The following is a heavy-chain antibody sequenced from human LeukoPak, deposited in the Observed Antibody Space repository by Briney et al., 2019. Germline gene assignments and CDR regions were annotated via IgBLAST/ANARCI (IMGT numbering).Heavy chain of an antibody. D-gene: IGHD2-15*01. CDR1: GYTFTNYD. CDR2: MNPNNGQT. CDR3: AMRYCRVGSCYFQN. Sequence: ASMKVSCKASGYTFTNYDIHWLRQASGQGLEWMGWMNPNNGQTVYAQKFQGRLSLTRNIPITTAYMELDRLTSEDTAEYYCAMRYCRVGSCYFQNWGQGTPVTVSS. J-gene: IGHJ4*02. V-gene: IGHV1-8*01.